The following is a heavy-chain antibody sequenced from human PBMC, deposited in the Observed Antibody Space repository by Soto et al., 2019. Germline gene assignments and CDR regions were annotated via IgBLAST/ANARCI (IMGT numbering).Heavy chain of an antibody. CDR2: IHYSGST. Sequence: SETLSLTCTVSGGSITSYYWSWIRQPPGKGLEWIGDIHYSGSTNYNPSLKSRVTISTDTSKNQFSLNLSSVTAADTAVYYCARDPISARPFFDYWGQGTLVNVSS. D-gene: IGHD6-6*01. CDR3: ARDPISARPFFDY. J-gene: IGHJ4*02. V-gene: IGHV4-59*01. CDR1: GGSITSYY.